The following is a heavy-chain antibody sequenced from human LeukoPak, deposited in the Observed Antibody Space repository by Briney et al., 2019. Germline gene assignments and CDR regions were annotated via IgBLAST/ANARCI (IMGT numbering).Heavy chain of an antibody. Sequence: GGSLRLSCAASGFTFSSHWMSWVRQTPGKGLEWVANINQDGSEKYYVDSVKGRFTISRDNAKNSLYLQVNSLRAEDTAVCYCVRDHPAAGLIFDYWGQGTLVTVSS. V-gene: IGHV3-7*03. D-gene: IGHD3-16*01. CDR2: INQDGSEK. CDR3: VRDHPAAGLIFDY. J-gene: IGHJ4*02. CDR1: GFTFSSHW.